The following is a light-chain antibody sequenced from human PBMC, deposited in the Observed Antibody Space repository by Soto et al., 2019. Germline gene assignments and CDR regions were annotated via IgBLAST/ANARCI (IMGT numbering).Light chain of an antibody. V-gene: IGLV2-8*01. CDR1: SSDVGGHNW. CDR2: EVS. J-gene: IGLJ1*01. CDR3: RSFARSNNL. Sequence: QSVLTQPPSASGSPGQSVTISCTGTSSDVGGHNWVSWYQQHPGKAPKLMIYEVSKRPSGVPDRFSGSKSGNTASLTVSGLKVQVEAAYSCRSFARSNNLSGTGPKVXVL.